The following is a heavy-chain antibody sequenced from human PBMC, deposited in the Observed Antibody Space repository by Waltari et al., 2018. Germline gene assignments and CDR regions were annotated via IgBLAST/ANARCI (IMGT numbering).Heavy chain of an antibody. D-gene: IGHD1-26*01. CDR1: GFSFRSYS. V-gene: IGHV3-21*02. J-gene: IGHJ4*02. CDR2: ISRTSSYK. CDR3: ARDPGSGRFFDY. Sequence: EVQLVESGGGLVKPGGSLRLSCSASGFSFRSYSMGWVRQAPGKGLEVNSTISRTSSYKSDTAALRGRFAISRDNARDLLYLQMNSLRAEDTAGYYCARDPGSGRFFDYWGQGILVTVSS.